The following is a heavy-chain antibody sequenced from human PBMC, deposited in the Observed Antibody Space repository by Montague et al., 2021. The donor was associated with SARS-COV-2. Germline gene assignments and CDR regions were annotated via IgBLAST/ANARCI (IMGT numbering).Heavy chain of an antibody. CDR1: GFTFSSYA. CDR2: ISYDGSNK. Sequence: SLRLSCAASGFTFSSYAMRWVRRAPGKGLEWVAVISYDGSNKYYANSVKGRFTISRDNSKNTLYLQMNSLRAEDTAVYYCARVIVVGYYGMDVWGQGTTVTVSS. V-gene: IGHV3-30-3*01. CDR3: ARVIVVGYYGMDV. D-gene: IGHD3-22*01. J-gene: IGHJ6*02.